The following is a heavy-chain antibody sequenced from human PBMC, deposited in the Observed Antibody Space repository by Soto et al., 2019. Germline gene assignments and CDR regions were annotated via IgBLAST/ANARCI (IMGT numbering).Heavy chain of an antibody. D-gene: IGHD2-2*01. CDR2: IYPGDSDT. CDR1: GYSVTSYW. J-gene: IGHJ6*02. V-gene: IGHV5-51*01. CDR3: ARWDYYCSSTSCRYPYYYYGMDV. Sequence: PGESLKISCKGSGYSVTSYWSGWVRQMPGKGLEWMGIIYPGDSDTRYSPSFQGQVTISADKSISTAYLQWSSLKASDTAMYYCARWDYYCSSTSCRYPYYYYGMDVWGQGTTVTVSS.